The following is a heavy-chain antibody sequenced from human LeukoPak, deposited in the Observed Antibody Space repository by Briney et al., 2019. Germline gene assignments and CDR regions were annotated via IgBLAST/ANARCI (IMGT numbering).Heavy chain of an antibody. J-gene: IGHJ6*03. Sequence: KPSETLSLTCAVYGGSFSGYYWSWIRQPPGKGLEWIGEINHSGSTNYNPSLKSRVTISADTSKNQFSLKLSSVTAADTAVYYCARAGYDFWSGTYYYYMDVWGKGTTVTVSS. CDR2: INHSGST. CDR3: ARAGYDFWSGTYYYYMDV. CDR1: GGSFSGYY. D-gene: IGHD3-3*01. V-gene: IGHV4-34*01.